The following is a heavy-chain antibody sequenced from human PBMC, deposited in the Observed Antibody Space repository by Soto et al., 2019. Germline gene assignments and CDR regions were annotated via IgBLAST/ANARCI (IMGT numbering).Heavy chain of an antibody. V-gene: IGHV4-4*07. CDR1: GGSISSYY. J-gene: IGHJ4*02. CDR3: ARANVGPPGGGSWIMPIDF. Sequence: QVKLQESGPGLVQPSETLSLTCTVSGGSISSYYWSWIRQSAGQGLEWIGRIYPGGSTNYNPSLESRVTMSADSSKNQFSLRLTSVTAADTAVYYCARANVGPPGGGSWIMPIDFWGQGTLVTVSS. CDR2: IYPGGST. D-gene: IGHD2-15*01.